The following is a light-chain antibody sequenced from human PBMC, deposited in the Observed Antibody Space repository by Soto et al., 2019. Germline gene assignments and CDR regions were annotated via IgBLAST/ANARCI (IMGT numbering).Light chain of an antibody. Sequence: DIQLTQSPSSLSASVGDRVTITCRASQSIGRWLAWYQQKPGKAPTLLISQASTFQGGVPSRFSGSGSGTELTLGIDNLQHEDFATYYCLQYNSYTFGQGTKLEIK. J-gene: IGKJ2*01. V-gene: IGKV1-5*03. CDR1: QSIGRW. CDR3: LQYNSYT. CDR2: QAS.